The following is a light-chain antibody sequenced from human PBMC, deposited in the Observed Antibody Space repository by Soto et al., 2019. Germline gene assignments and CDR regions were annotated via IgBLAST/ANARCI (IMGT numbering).Light chain of an antibody. Sequence: EIVLTQSPGTLSLSPGETATLSCRASQSLTTRYLAWYQQKPGQAPRLLIYAASTRATGTPDRFSGSGSGTDFTLTISSLEPEDFAVYICQQYASSVVYTFGQGTKLEIK. V-gene: IGKV3-20*01. CDR1: QSLTTRY. J-gene: IGKJ2*01. CDR3: QQYASSVVYT. CDR2: AAS.